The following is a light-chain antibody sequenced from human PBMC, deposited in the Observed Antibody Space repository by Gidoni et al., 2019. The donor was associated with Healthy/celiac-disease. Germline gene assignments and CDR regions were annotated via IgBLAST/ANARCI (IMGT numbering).Light chain of an antibody. CDR2: DVS. V-gene: IGLV2-11*01. CDR1: SSDVGGYNY. Sequence: QSARTRHRSVSGSPGQSVTISCTGTSSDVGGYNYVSWYQQHPGKAPKLMIYDVSKRPSGVPDRFSGSKSGNTASLTISGLQAEDEADYYCCSYAGSYTFYVVFGGGTKLTVL. CDR3: CSYAGSYTFYVV. J-gene: IGLJ2*01.